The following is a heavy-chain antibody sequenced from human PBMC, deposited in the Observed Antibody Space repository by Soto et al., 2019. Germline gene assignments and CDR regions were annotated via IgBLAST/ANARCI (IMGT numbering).Heavy chain of an antibody. CDR3: ARVWGGAFDF. V-gene: IGHV4-59*01. D-gene: IGHD3-10*01. CDR2: IYYSGST. CDR1: GGSISSYY. J-gene: IGHJ3*01. Sequence: QVQLQESGPGLVKPSETLSLTCTVSGGSISSYYWSWIRQPPGKGLEWIGYIYYSGSTNYNPSLKSRATISLDTSKNQFSLKLSSVTAADTAVYYCARVWGGAFDFWGQGTMVTVSS.